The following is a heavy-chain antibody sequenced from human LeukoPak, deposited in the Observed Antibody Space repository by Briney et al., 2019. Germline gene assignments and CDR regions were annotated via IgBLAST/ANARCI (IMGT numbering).Heavy chain of an antibody. Sequence: GGSLRLSCAASGFTFSSYAMSWVRQAPGKGLEWVSAISGSGGSTYYADSVKGRFTISRDNSKNTLYLQMNSLRAEDTAVYYCAKVGLRWRGGHENNFDYWGQGTLVTVSS. J-gene: IGHJ4*02. D-gene: IGHD4-23*01. CDR1: GFTFSSYA. CDR3: AKVGLRWRGGHENNFDY. V-gene: IGHV3-23*01. CDR2: ISGSGGST.